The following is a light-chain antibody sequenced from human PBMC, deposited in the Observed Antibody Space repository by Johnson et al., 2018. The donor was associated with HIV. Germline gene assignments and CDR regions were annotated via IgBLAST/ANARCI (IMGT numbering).Light chain of an antibody. CDR1: SSNIENNY. Sequence: QSVLTQPPSVSAAPGQKVTISCSGSSSNIENNYVSWYQQLPGTAPKLLIYDNNQRPLGVPDRFSGSKSGTSATLGITGLQTGDEADYYCGTWDNSLTPFYVFGTATKVTVL. V-gene: IGLV1-51*01. CDR3: GTWDNSLTPFYV. CDR2: DNN. J-gene: IGLJ1*01.